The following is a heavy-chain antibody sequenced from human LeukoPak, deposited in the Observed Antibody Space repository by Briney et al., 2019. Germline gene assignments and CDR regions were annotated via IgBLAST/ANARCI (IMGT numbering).Heavy chain of an antibody. D-gene: IGHD1-26*01. Sequence: GGSLRLSCAASGFTFSSYGMHWVRQAPGKGLEWVAVISYDGSNKYYADSVKGRFTISRDNSKNTLYLQMNSLRAEDTAVYYCAKDRASGWFDPWGQGTLVTVSS. J-gene: IGHJ5*02. CDR2: ISYDGSNK. CDR3: AKDRASGWFDP. V-gene: IGHV3-30*18. CDR1: GFTFSSYG.